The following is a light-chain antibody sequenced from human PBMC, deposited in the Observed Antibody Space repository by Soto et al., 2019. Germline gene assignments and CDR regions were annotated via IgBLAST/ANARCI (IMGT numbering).Light chain of an antibody. CDR2: EVS. CDR3: MQSTQIPPT. CDR1: QSLLHITGETF. J-gene: IGKJ5*01. V-gene: IGKV2D-29*02. Sequence: DVLMTQTPLSLSVAPAEPASISCKPSQSLLHITGETFLFWYLQKPGQSPQLLIYEVSTRVSGVPDRFSGSGSGTDFTLEISRVETDDVGIYYCMQSTQIPPTFGQGTRLEIK.